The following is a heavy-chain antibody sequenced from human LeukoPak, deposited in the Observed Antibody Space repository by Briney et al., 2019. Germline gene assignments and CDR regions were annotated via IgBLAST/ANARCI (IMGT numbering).Heavy chain of an antibody. V-gene: IGHV1-8*03. J-gene: IGHJ5*02. D-gene: IGHD6-13*01. CDR3: ARSIGSSSSP. Sequence: SVKVSFKSSVYTFTTYDINWVRQATAQGLEWMGWMDPKSGNTAYAQNFQGRVTITRNTSITTAYMELTSLTSEDTAIYYCARSIGSSSSPWGQGTLVSVSS. CDR2: MDPKSGNT. CDR1: VYTFTTYD.